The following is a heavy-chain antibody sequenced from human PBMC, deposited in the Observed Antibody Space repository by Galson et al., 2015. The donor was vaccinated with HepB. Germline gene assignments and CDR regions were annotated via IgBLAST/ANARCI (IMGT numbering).Heavy chain of an antibody. J-gene: IGHJ4*02. D-gene: IGHD4-17*01. CDR2: IYSGGGT. CDR1: EFTVSRKY. V-gene: IGHV3-66*02. CDR3: ASRPHGDSPYFDY. Sequence: SLRLSCAASEFTVSRKYMTWVRQAPGKGLEWVSGIYSGGGTNYADSVKGRFTIPRDNSKNTLYLQMNSLRAEDTAVYYCASRPHGDSPYFDYWGQGSLVTVSS.